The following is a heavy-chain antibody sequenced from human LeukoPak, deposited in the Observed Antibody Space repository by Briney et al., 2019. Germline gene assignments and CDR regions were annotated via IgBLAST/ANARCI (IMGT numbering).Heavy chain of an antibody. Sequence: GGSLRLSCAASGFTFSSYAMSWVRQAPRKGLEWVSAISGSCGSTYYADSVKGRFTISRDNSKNTLYLQMNSLRAEDTAVYYCAKGLQLWSNFDYWGQGTLVTVSS. D-gene: IGHD5-18*01. CDR3: AKGLQLWSNFDY. CDR1: GFTFSSYA. V-gene: IGHV3-23*01. J-gene: IGHJ4*02. CDR2: ISGSCGST.